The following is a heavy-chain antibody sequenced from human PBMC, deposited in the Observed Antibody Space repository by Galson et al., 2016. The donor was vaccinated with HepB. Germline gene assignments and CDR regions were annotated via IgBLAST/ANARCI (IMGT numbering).Heavy chain of an antibody. V-gene: IGHV3-21*01. CDR2: ISTTSSYI. D-gene: IGHD6-13*01. CDR1: GFTFSSYS. CDR3: AKGRSWYSEFDY. J-gene: IGHJ4*02. Sequence: SLRLSCAASGFTFSSYSMNWVRQAPGKGLEWVSSISTTSSYIYYADSVKGRFTISRDNSKNTLYLQMNSLRAEDTAVYYCAKGRSWYSEFDYWGQGTLVTVSS.